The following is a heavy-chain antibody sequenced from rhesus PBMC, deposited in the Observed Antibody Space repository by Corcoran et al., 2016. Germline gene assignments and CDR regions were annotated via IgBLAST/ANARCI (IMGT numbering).Heavy chain of an antibody. CDR1: GFTFSSYW. D-gene: IGHD2-21*01. V-gene: IGHV3S42*01. Sequence: EVQLVESGGGLAKPGGSLRLSCAASGFTFSSYWMNWVRQTPGKGLEWISAINSGGGSTYYANSVKGQFTISKDNSKNTLSLQMNSLRAEDTAVYYCAKDRGYCTGSGCLPVGGFDYWGQGVLVTVSS. CDR3: AKDRGYCTGSGCLPVGGFDY. J-gene: IGHJ4*01. CDR2: INSGGGST.